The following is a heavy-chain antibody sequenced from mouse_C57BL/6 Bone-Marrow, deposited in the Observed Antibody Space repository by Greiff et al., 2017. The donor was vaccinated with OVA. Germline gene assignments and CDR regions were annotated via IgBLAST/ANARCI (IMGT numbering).Heavy chain of an antibody. Sequence: VQLQQPGAELVKPGASVKLSCKASGYTFTSYWMQWVKQRPGQGLEWIGEIDPSDSYTNYNQKFKGKATLTVDTSSSTAYMQLSSLTSEDSAVYYCARDYYGSSYWYFDVWSTGTTVTVSS. CDR2: IDPSDSYT. D-gene: IGHD1-1*01. CDR1: GYTFTSYW. V-gene: IGHV1-50*01. CDR3: ARDYYGSSYWYFDV. J-gene: IGHJ1*03.